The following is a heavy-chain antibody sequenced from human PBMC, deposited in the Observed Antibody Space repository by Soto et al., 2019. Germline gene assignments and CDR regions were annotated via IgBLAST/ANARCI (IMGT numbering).Heavy chain of an antibody. J-gene: IGHJ5*02. CDR3: ARVSSDCSSTNCYGKPWLDP. Sequence: ASVKVSCKASGYTFTSYYMHWVRQAPGQGLEWMGIINPSGGSTSYAQKFQGRVTMTRDTSTSTVYMELSSLRSEDTAVYYCARVSSDCSSTNCYGKPWLDPWGQGTLVTVSS. CDR2: INPSGGST. D-gene: IGHD2-2*01. CDR1: GYTFTSYY. V-gene: IGHV1-46*01.